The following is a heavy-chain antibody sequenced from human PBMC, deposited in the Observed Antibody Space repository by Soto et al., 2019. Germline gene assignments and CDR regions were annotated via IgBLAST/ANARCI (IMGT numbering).Heavy chain of an antibody. Sequence: SDTLSLACTVSGGSISPRSYYWGWIRQPPGKGLEWIGSIYYSGSTYYNPSLKSRVTISVDTSKNRFSLTLSSVTAADTAVYYCAGPLNSDRSGPITYWGQGSQVTSPQ. D-gene: IGHD3-22*01. J-gene: IGHJ4*02. CDR1: GGSISPRSYY. V-gene: IGHV4-39*01. CDR2: IYYSGST. CDR3: AGPLNSDRSGPITY.